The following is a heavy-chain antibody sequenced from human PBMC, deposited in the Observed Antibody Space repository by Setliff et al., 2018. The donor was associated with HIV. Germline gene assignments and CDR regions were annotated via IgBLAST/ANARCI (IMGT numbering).Heavy chain of an antibody. D-gene: IGHD3-16*01. CDR1: GGSFSGYY. V-gene: IGHV4-34*01. CDR3: ARVTGAFDYVGGSYIHPAFDI. Sequence: PSETLSLTCAVYGGSFSGYYWSWIRQPPGVGLEWIGEINHNRNTNYSPSLKSRVTISVDTSKNQFSLNLTSVTAADTAVYYCARVTGAFDYVGGSYIHPAFDIWGQGTMVTVSS. J-gene: IGHJ3*02. CDR2: INHNRNT.